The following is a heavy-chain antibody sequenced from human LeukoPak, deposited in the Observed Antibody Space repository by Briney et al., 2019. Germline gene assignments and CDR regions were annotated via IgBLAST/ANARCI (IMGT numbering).Heavy chain of an antibody. CDR3: ARDAVGATGYDY. V-gene: IGHV3-21*01. Sequence: PGGSLRLSCAASGFTFSSYAMTWVRQAPGKGLEWVSSISSSSSYIYYADSVKGRFTISRDNAKNSLYLQMNSLRAEDTAVYYCARDAVGATGYDYWGQGTLVTVSS. CDR2: ISSSSSYI. J-gene: IGHJ4*02. CDR1: GFTFSSYA. D-gene: IGHD1-26*01.